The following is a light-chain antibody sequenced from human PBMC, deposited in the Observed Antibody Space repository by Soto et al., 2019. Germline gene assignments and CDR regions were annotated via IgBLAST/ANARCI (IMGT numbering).Light chain of an antibody. V-gene: IGKV1-39*01. CDR1: QSISSY. J-gene: IGKJ3*01. CDR3: QQSYSTPGT. Sequence: DIQMTQSPSSLSASVGDRVTITCRASQSISSYLNWYQQKPGKAPKLLIYAASSLQSGVPSRFSGSGSGTDFTLTISSLQPEDFATYYCQQSYSTPGTFGPGNKVDI. CDR2: AAS.